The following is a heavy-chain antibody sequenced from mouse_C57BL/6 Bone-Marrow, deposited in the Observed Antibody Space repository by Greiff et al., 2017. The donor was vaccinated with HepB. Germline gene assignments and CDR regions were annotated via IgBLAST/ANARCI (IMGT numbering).Heavy chain of an antibody. D-gene: IGHD2-2*01. V-gene: IGHV2-5*01. Sequence: QVQLQQSGPGLVQPSQSLSITCTVSGFSLTSYGVHWVRQSPGKGLEWLGVIWRGGSTDYNAAFMSRLSITKDNSKSQVFFKMNSLQADDTAIYYCAKEAPWGYDAFAYWGQGTLVTVSA. CDR2: IWRGGST. CDR1: GFSLTSYG. CDR3: AKEAPWGYDAFAY. J-gene: IGHJ3*01.